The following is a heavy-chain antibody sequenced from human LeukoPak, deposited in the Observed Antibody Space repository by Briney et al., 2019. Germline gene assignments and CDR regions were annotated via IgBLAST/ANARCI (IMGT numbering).Heavy chain of an antibody. V-gene: IGHV3-33*06. Sequence: GGSLRLSCAASGFTFSNYGMHWVRQAPGKGLEWVAVIWYDGSNKYYADSVKGRFTISRDNSKNTLYLQMKSLRAEDTAVYYCAKDRDTAMEIDYWGQGTLVTVS. CDR3: AKDRDTAMEIDY. CDR1: GFTFSNYG. CDR2: IWYDGSNK. J-gene: IGHJ4*02. D-gene: IGHD5-18*01.